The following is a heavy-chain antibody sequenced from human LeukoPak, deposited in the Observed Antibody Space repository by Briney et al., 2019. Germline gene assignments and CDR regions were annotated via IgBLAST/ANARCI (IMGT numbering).Heavy chain of an antibody. CDR1: GFSFISYS. CDR2: ISGSGGST. D-gene: IGHD6-13*01. Sequence: PGGSLRLSCAASGFSFISYSMNWVRQAPGKGLEWVSGISGSGGSTYYVDSVKGRFTISRDNAKNSLYLQMNSLRAEDTAVYYCARDLMGIAYRGAFYYWGQGTLVTVSS. V-gene: IGHV3-21*04. J-gene: IGHJ4*02. CDR3: ARDLMGIAYRGAFYY.